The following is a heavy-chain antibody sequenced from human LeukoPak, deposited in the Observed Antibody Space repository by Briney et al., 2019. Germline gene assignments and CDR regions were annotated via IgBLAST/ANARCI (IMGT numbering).Heavy chain of an antibody. J-gene: IGHJ4*02. Sequence: ASVKVSCKASGYTFIGYHMHWVRQAPGQGLEWMGWINPDSGATNSAQKFQGRATMTRDTSISTAYMELSRLRSDDTAVYYCARGSDSSSWYSPSDYWGQGTLVTVSS. CDR1: GYTFIGYH. D-gene: IGHD6-13*01. CDR2: INPDSGAT. CDR3: ARGSDSSSWYSPSDY. V-gene: IGHV1-2*02.